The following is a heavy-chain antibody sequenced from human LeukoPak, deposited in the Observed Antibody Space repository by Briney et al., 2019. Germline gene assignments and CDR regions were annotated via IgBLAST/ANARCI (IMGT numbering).Heavy chain of an antibody. CDR3: ARVRSKITMVRGVIIRAGDFDY. Sequence: PGGSLRLSCAASRFTFSSYGMHWVRQAPGKGLEWVANIKQDGSEKYYVDSVKGRFTISRDNAKNSLYLQMNSLRAEDTAVYYCARVRSKITMVRGVIIRAGDFDYWGQGTLVTVSS. V-gene: IGHV3-7*01. CDR2: IKQDGSEK. J-gene: IGHJ4*02. D-gene: IGHD3-10*01. CDR1: RFTFSSYG.